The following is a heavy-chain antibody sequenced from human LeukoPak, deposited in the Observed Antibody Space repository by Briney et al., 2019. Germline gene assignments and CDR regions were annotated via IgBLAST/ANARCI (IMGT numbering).Heavy chain of an antibody. J-gene: IGHJ3*02. Sequence: SGTLSLTCAVSGGSISSNHWWSWVRQSPGRGLEWIGEIFHSGNTDYNPSLKSRVTISVDTSKNQFSLKLTSVTAADTAMYYCARDHGRSYNYGSDALDIWGQGTLVIVSA. CDR1: GGSISSNHW. CDR3: ARDHGRSYNYGSDALDI. CDR2: IFHSGNT. V-gene: IGHV4-4*02. D-gene: IGHD5-18*01.